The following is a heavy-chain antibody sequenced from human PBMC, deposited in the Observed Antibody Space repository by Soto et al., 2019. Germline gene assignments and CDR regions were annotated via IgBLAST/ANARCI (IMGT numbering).Heavy chain of an antibody. J-gene: IGHJ5*02. CDR1: GDSVSSNSVV. CDR3: ARVGCIITCCDVWDNWFYP. CDR2: TYYRSKWYY. D-gene: IGHD3-22*01. V-gene: IGHV6-1*01. Sequence: SQTLSLTCAISGDSVSSNSVVWNWIRQSPSGGLEWLGRTYYRSKWYYEYAESVRSRIAINPDTSKNQFSLKLSSVTPEDTAVYYCARVGCIITCCDVWDNWFYPWGQGTLVTVSA.